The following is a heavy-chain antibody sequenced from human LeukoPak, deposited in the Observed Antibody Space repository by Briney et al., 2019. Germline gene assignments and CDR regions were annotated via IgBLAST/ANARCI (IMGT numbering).Heavy chain of an antibody. V-gene: IGHV3-48*03. J-gene: IGHJ4*02. CDR3: ARGRGYYGSSGYYYGGHY. CDR1: GFTFSSYE. Sequence: GGSLRLSCAASGFTFSSYEMNWIRQAPGKGLEWVSYISSSGSSIYYADSVKGRFTISRDNAKNSLYLLIISLRTEDTAVYYCARGRGYYGSSGYYYGGHYWGQGTLVTVSS. CDR2: ISSSGSSI. D-gene: IGHD3-22*01.